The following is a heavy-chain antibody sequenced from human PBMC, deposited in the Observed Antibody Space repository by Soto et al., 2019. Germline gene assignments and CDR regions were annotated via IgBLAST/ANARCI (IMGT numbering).Heavy chain of an antibody. Sequence: GESLKISCKGSGYSFTSYWIGWVRQMPGKGLEWMGIIYPGDSDTRYSPSFQGQVTISADKSISTAYLQWSSLKASDTAMHYCASHYYDSSGYHHDAFDIWGQGTMVTVSS. V-gene: IGHV5-51*01. CDR1: GYSFTSYW. D-gene: IGHD3-22*01. J-gene: IGHJ3*02. CDR2: IYPGDSDT. CDR3: ASHYYDSSGYHHDAFDI.